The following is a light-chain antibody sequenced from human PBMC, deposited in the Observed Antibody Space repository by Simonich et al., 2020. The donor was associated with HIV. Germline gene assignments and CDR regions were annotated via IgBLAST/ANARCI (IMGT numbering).Light chain of an antibody. CDR3: QQYYSTPPT. J-gene: IGKJ3*01. V-gene: IGKV4-1*01. CDR2: WAS. CDR1: QSVLYISNNKNH. Sequence: DIVMTQSPDSLAVSLGERATINCKSSQSVLYISNNKNHLAWYQQKPGQPPKLLIYWASTRESGVPDRFSGSGSGTDFTLTISSLQAEDVAVYYCQQYYSTPPTFGPGTKVDIK.